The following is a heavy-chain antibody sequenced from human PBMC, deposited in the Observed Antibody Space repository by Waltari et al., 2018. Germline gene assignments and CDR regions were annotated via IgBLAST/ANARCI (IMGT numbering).Heavy chain of an antibody. V-gene: IGHV5-51*01. Sequence: EVQLVQSGAEVKKPGESLKISCTGSGYRFTSYWIGWVRQMPGKGLEWMGIIYPGDSDTRYSPSFQGQVTISADKSISTAYLQWSSLKASDTAMYYCATNVDTNYYYYGMDVWGQGTTVTVSS. CDR2: IYPGDSDT. J-gene: IGHJ6*02. CDR3: ATNVDTNYYYYGMDV. CDR1: GYRFTSYW. D-gene: IGHD5-18*01.